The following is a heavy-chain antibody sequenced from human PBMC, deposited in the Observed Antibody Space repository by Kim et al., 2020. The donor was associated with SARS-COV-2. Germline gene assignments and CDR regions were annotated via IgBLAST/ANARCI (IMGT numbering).Heavy chain of an antibody. V-gene: IGHV3-33*01. CDR1: GFTFSSYG. Sequence: GGSLRLSCAASGFTFSSYGMHWVRQAPGKGLEWVAVIWYDGSNKYYADSVKGRFTISRDNSKNTLYLQMNSLRAEDTAVYYCARDTLTYYYDSSDEGYYYYGMDVWGQGTTVTVSS. CDR2: IWYDGSNK. CDR3: ARDTLTYYYDSSDEGYYYYGMDV. D-gene: IGHD3-22*01. J-gene: IGHJ6*02.